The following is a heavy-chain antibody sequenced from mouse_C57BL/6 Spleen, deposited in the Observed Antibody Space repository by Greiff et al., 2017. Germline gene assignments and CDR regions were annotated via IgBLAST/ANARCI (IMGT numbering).Heavy chain of an antibody. CDR2: ILPGSGSA. CDR3: ARTSLYDYDGY. D-gene: IGHD2-4*01. CDR1: GYTFPGSW. V-gene: IGHV1-9*01. J-gene: IGHJ2*01. Sequence: VQLQQSGAELMKPGASVKLSCKATGYTFPGSWLEWVKQRPGHGLEWIGEILPGSGSANSNEKFKGKATFPADTSSNTAYMQLSSLTTEDSAIYYCARTSLYDYDGYWGQGTTLTVSS.